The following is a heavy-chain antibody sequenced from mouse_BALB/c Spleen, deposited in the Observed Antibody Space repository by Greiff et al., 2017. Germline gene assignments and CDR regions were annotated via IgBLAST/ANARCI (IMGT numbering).Heavy chain of an antibody. CDR1: GYSFTSYW. D-gene: IGHD2-1*01. CDR2: IDPSDSET. J-gene: IGHJ2*01. V-gene: IGHV1S127*01. Sequence: QVQLQQSGPQLVRPGASVKISCKASGYSFTSYWMHWVKQRPGQGLEWIGMIDPSDSETWLNQKFKDKATLTVDKSSSTAYMQLSSPTSEDSAVYYCAGDGNCFDYWGEGTTLTGSS. CDR3: AGDGNCFDY.